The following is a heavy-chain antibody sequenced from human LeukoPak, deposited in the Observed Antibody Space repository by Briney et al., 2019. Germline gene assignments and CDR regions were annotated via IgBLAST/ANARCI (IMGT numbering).Heavy chain of an antibody. CDR3: AREGDYGDYSKSFYYMDV. V-gene: IGHV4-4*07. D-gene: IGHD4-17*01. J-gene: IGHJ6*03. CDR2: IYTSENT. CDR1: GGYIGSYY. Sequence: SETLSLTCTVSGGYIGSYYWSWIRQPAGKGLEWIGRIYTSENTNYNPSLKSRVTMSVDMSTSQFSLRLTSVTAADTAVYYCAREGDYGDYSKSFYYMDVWGKGTTVTVSS.